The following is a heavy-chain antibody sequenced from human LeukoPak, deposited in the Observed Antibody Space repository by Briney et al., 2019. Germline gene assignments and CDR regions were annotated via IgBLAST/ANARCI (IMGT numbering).Heavy chain of an antibody. Sequence: PGGSLRLSCAASGFTFSSYSMNWVRQAPGKGLEWVSSISSSSNYIYYADSVKGRFTISRDNAKNSLYLQMNSLRDEDTAVYYCARDVYCSSTSCYVHAFDIWGQGTMVTVSS. D-gene: IGHD2-2*01. V-gene: IGHV3-21*01. J-gene: IGHJ3*02. CDR3: ARDVYCSSTSCYVHAFDI. CDR2: ISSSSNYI. CDR1: GFTFSSYS.